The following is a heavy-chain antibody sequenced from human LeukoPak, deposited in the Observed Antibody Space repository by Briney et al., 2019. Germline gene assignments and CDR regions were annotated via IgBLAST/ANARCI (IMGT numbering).Heavy chain of an antibody. D-gene: IGHD3-10*01. CDR3: ASITRDYYYGMDV. CDR1: GFTFSSYS. Sequence: PGRSLRLSCAASGFTFSSYSMNWVRQAPGKGLEWVSYISSSSSTIYYADSVKGRFTISRDNAKNSLYLQMNSLRAEDTAVYYCASITRDYYYGMDVWGQGTTVTVSS. CDR2: ISSSSSTI. V-gene: IGHV3-48*04. J-gene: IGHJ6*02.